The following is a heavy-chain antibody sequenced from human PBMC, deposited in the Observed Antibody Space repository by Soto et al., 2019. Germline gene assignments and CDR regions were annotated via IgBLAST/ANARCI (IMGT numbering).Heavy chain of an antibody. CDR3: ARGRIAVAGMNY. D-gene: IGHD6-19*01. CDR2: INAGNGNT. Sequence: ASVKVSCKASGYTFTSYAMHWVRQAPGQRLEWMGWINAGNGNTKYSQKFQGRVTITRDTSASTAYMELSSLRSEDTAVYYCARGRIAVAGMNYWGQGTLVTVS. CDR1: GYTFTSYA. V-gene: IGHV1-3*01. J-gene: IGHJ4*02.